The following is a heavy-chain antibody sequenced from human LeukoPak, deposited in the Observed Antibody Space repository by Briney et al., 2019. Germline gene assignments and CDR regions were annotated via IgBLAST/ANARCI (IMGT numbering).Heavy chain of an antibody. Sequence: GASVKVSCKASGYTFTGYYMHWVRQAPGQGLEWMGWINPNSGGTNYAQKFQGRVTMTRDTSISTAYMELSRLRSDDTAVYYCARSIVVVPADFDYWRQGTLVTVSS. CDR1: GYTFTGYY. CDR3: ARSIVVVPADFDY. CDR2: INPNSGGT. J-gene: IGHJ4*02. D-gene: IGHD2-2*01. V-gene: IGHV1-2*02.